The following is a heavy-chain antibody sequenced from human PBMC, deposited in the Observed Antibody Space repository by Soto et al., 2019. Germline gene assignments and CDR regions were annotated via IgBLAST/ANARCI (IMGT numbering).Heavy chain of an antibody. Sequence: VQLVESGGGVVQPGRSLRLSCAASGFTFSSYGMHWVRQAPGKGLEWVAVIWYDGSNKYYADSVKGRFTISRDNSKNTLYLQMNSLRAEDTAVYYCARDPRGYCSGGSCFDSLDYWGQGTLVTVSS. CDR2: IWYDGSNK. D-gene: IGHD2-15*01. J-gene: IGHJ4*02. CDR3: ARDPRGYCSGGSCFDSLDY. V-gene: IGHV3-33*01. CDR1: GFTFSSYG.